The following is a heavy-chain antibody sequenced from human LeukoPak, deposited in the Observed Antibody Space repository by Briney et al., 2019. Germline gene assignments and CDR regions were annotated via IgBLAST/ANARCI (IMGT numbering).Heavy chain of an antibody. CDR2: ISSSSSTI. V-gene: IGHV3-48*01. CDR3: VKGYYYDSSGYYYVMEGFDY. J-gene: IGHJ4*02. CDR1: GFTFSSYS. D-gene: IGHD3-22*01. Sequence: PGGSLRLSCAASGFTFSSYSMNWVRQAPGKGLEWVSYISSSSSTIYYADSVKGRFTISRDNAKNSLYLQMNSLRAEDTAVYYCVKGYYYDSSGYYYVMEGFDYWGQGTLVTVSS.